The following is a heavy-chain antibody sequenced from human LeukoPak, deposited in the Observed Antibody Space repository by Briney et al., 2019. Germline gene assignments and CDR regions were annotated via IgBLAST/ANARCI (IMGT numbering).Heavy chain of an antibody. J-gene: IGHJ4*02. Sequence: TGGSLRLSCAASGFTFSSYGMHWVRQAPGKGLEWVAFIRYDGSNKYYADSVKGRFTISRDNSKNTLYLQMNSLRAEDTAVYYCAREEDYGDFPCYWGQGTLVTVSS. D-gene: IGHD4-17*01. CDR2: IRYDGSNK. V-gene: IGHV3-30*02. CDR3: AREEDYGDFPCY. CDR1: GFTFSSYG.